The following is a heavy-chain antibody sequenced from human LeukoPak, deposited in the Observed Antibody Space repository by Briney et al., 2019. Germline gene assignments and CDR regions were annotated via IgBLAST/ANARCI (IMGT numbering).Heavy chain of an antibody. Sequence: ASVKVSCKVSGITLNDLSIQWVRQAPGKGLEWMGGFDPEDGETIYAPKFQARVTMTQDTYEDTAYMELSSLRSEDTAVYYCATDGIPGATTTLDYWGQGTLVTVSS. V-gene: IGHV1-24*01. J-gene: IGHJ4*02. CDR3: ATDGIPGATTTLDY. CDR2: FDPEDGET. CDR1: GITLNDLS. D-gene: IGHD1-26*01.